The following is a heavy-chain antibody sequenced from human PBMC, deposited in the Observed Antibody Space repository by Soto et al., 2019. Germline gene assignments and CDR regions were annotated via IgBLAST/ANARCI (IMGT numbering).Heavy chain of an antibody. CDR2: IYYSGST. D-gene: IGHD1-26*01. V-gene: IGHV4-59*01. CDR1: GGTISSYY. Sequence: SETLCLTCTVSGGTISSYYWSWIRQPPGKGLEWIGYIYYSGSTNYNPSLKSRVTISVDTSKNQFSLKLSSVTAADTAVYYCARTPASIVGATGYFDYWGQGTLVTRLL. J-gene: IGHJ4*02. CDR3: ARTPASIVGATGYFDY.